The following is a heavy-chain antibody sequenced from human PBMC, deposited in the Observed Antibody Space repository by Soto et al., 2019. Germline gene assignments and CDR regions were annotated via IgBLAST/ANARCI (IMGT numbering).Heavy chain of an antibody. D-gene: IGHD3-22*01. CDR2: ISGSGGST. Sequence: PGGSLRLSCAASGFTFSSYAMSWVRQAPGKGLEWVSAISGSGGSTYYADSVKGRFTISRDNSKNTLYLQMNSLRAEDTAVYYWVNVLNSGSGYSDYWGQRTLVTVSS. CDR1: GFTFSSYA. J-gene: IGHJ4*02. CDR3: VNVLNSGSGYSDY. V-gene: IGHV3-23*01.